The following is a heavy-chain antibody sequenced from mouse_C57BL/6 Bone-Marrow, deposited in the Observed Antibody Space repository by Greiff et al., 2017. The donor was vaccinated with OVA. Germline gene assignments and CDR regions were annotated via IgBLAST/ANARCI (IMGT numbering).Heavy chain of an antibody. Sequence: EVKLQQSGPELVKPGASVKISCKASGYSFTGYYMNWVKQSPEKSLEWIGEINPSTGGTTYNQKFKAKATLTVDKSSSTAYMQLKSLTSEDSAVYYCAREAYGSSDFDYWGQGTTLTVSS. CDR1: GYSFTGYY. CDR2: INPSTGGT. D-gene: IGHD1-1*01. J-gene: IGHJ2*01. V-gene: IGHV1-42*01. CDR3: AREAYGSSDFDY.